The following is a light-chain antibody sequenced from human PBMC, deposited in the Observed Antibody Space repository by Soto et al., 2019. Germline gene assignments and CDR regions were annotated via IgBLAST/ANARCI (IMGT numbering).Light chain of an antibody. Sequence: EIVVTQSPGTLSLSPGERATLSCRASQSGSSSYLAWYQQKPGQAPRLLIYGASTRATGIPDRFIGSGSGTDFALTISRLEPEDFAVYYCQHYDNSLYTFGQGTQLEIK. V-gene: IGKV3-20*01. CDR1: QSGSSSY. CDR3: QHYDNSLYT. J-gene: IGKJ2*01. CDR2: GAS.